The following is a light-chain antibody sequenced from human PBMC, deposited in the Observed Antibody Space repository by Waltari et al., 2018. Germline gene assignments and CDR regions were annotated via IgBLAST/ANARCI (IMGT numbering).Light chain of an antibody. CDR3: QQRSNWPTT. CDR1: QSISSY. CDR2: TAS. V-gene: IGKV3-11*01. J-gene: IGKJ2*01. Sequence: EIVLTQSPATLSLSPGARATLSCKASQSISSYLAWFQQKPGQAPRLLIHTASNRATGIPARFSGSGSGTDFTLTISSLEPEDFAVYYCQQRSNWPTTFGQGTKLEI.